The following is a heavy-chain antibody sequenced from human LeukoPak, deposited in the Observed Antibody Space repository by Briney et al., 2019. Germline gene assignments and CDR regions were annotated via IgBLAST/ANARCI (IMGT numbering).Heavy chain of an antibody. CDR2: INSDGSST. CDR3: AKVRGRGTYSSGWYLGY. D-gene: IGHD6-19*01. V-gene: IGHV3-74*01. J-gene: IGHJ4*02. CDR1: GFTFSSYW. Sequence: GGSLRLSCAASGFTFSSYWMHWVRQAPGKGLVWVSRINSDGSSTSYADSVKGRFTISRDNAKNTLYLQMNSLRAEDTAVYYCAKVRGRGTYSSGWYLGYWGQGTLVTVSS.